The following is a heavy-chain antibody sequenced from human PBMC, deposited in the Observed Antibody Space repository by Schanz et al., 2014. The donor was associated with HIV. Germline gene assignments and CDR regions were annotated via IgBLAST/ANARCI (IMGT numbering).Heavy chain of an antibody. CDR3: AKEGRSYYDYYAMDV. J-gene: IGHJ6*02. V-gene: IGHV3-23*01. CDR1: GFTFSSCA. Sequence: EVQLLESGGGLVQPGGSLRLSCAASGFTFSSCAMTWVRQAPGKGLEWVSTTSGSGGRTYYADSVKGRFTISRDSSKNTLFLQMNSLRAEDTAVYYCAKEGRSYYDYYAMDVWGQGTTVTVSS. CDR2: TSGSGGRT.